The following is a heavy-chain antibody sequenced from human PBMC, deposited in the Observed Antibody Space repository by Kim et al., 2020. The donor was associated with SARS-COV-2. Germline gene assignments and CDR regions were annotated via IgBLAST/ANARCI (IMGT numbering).Heavy chain of an antibody. CDR1: GETFSSYA. Sequence: SVKVSCKSSGETFSSYAISWLRQAPGQGLEWMGGVIPISGAADYPQKFQGRVTITADESTTTAYMQLDSLTSDDTAFYYCARDSTDRRGRVDHWGQGTLVPVSS. CDR2: VIPISGAA. D-gene: IGHD3-16*01. CDR3: ARDSTDRRGRVDH. J-gene: IGHJ1*01. V-gene: IGHV1-69*13.